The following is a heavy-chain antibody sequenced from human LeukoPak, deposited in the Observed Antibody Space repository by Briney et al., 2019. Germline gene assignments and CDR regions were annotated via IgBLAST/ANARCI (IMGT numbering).Heavy chain of an antibody. CDR1: GFTFSSYG. CDR3: AKSLLSRAKGAFDI. J-gene: IGHJ3*02. Sequence: PGGSLRLSCAASGFTFSSYGMHWVRQAPGKGLEWVAVISYDGSNKYYADSVKGRFTISRDNSKNTLYLQMNSLRAEDTAVYYCAKSLLSRAKGAFDIWGQGTMVTVSS. CDR2: ISYDGSNK. V-gene: IGHV3-30*18.